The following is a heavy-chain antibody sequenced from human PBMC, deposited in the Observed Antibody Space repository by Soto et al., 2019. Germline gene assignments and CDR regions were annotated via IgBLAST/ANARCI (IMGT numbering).Heavy chain of an antibody. CDR1: GGTFSRYT. D-gene: IGHD1-20*01. J-gene: IGHJ4*02. Sequence: QVQLVQSGAEVQKPGSSVKVSCKAPGGTFSRYTINWVXQAPXQGLEWMGRVVPKIGSINFIRKFQGRLXXXXXXXXXXXXXXXXXXXXXDTAVYYCTRGGRESNWNDGNFEYWGQGTQVTVSS. V-gene: IGHV1-69*02. CDR2: VVPKIGSI. CDR3: TRGGRESNWNDGNFEY.